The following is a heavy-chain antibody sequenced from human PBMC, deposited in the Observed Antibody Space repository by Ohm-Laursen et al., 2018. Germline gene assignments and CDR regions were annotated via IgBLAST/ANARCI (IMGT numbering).Heavy chain of an antibody. CDR2: INPAGGST. CDR1: GYIFTTYF. V-gene: IGHV1-46*01. CDR3: ARGDTYGFDY. J-gene: IGHJ4*02. Sequence: ASVKVSCKASGYIFTTYFMHWVRQAPEQGLDWMGIINPAGGSTNYAQKFQGRVTMTRDTSTSTVYMELSSLTSEDTAVYYCARGDTYGFDYWGQGTLVTVSS. D-gene: IGHD3-10*01.